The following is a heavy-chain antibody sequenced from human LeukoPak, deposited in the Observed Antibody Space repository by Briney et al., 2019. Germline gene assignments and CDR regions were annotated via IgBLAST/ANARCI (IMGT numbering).Heavy chain of an antibody. CDR1: GGSISSGSYY. CDR2: IYTSGST. J-gene: IGHJ4*02. CDR3: AREVAAGPLV. D-gene: IGHD6-13*01. V-gene: IGHV4-61*02. Sequence: SQTLSLTCTVSGGSISSGSYYWSWIRQPAGKGLKWIGRIYTSGSTNYPPPHQSRLTISVDTSKIQYPLKLSSVTAADTAVYYCAREVAAGPLVWGQGTLVTVSS.